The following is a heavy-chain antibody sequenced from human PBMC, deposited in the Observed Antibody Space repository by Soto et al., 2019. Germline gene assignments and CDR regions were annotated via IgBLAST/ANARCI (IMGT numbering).Heavy chain of an antibody. CDR1: GFTFSDYY. D-gene: IGHD6-13*01. CDR3: ARLGSIAAAGTPDY. J-gene: IGHJ4*02. CDR2: ISGSGFTT. V-gene: IGHV3-11*01. Sequence: GGSLRLSCAASGFTFSDYYMSWFRQAPGKGLEWVSYISGSGFTTHDADSVKGRFTISRDNAKNSLYLQMNSLRVEDTAVYYSARLGSIAAAGTPDYWGQGTLVTVSS.